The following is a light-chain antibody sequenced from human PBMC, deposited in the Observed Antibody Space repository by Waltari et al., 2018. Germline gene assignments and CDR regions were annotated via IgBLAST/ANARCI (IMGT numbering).Light chain of an antibody. CDR2: WAS. Sequence: DIVMTQSPDSLAVSLGERATINCKSSQTVLDSSNNRNYLAWYQQKPGQPPKLLIYWASSRESGVPDCFSGSGSGTDFTLTITSLQAEDVAVYYCQQYYSPPPLFTFGPGTKVDIK. CDR1: QTVLDSSNNRNY. V-gene: IGKV4-1*01. CDR3: QQYYSPPPLFT. J-gene: IGKJ3*01.